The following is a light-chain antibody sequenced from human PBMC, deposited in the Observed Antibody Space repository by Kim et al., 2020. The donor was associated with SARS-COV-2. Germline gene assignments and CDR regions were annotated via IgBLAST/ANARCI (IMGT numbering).Light chain of an antibody. V-gene: IGKV1-5*03. Sequence: DIQMTQSPSTLSASVGDRVTITCRASQDITIWLAWYQQKSGKAPNLLIYKASSLESGVPSRFSGSGSGTEFTLTISSLQPDDFATYYCQQYKTSWTFGQGTKVEIK. CDR3: QQYKTSWT. CDR2: KAS. CDR1: QDITIW. J-gene: IGKJ1*01.